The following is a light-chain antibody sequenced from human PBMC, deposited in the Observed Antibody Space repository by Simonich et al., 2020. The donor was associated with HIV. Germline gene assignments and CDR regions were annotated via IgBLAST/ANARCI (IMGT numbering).Light chain of an antibody. Sequence: DIQMTQSPSSVSASVGDRVTISCRASQGISSWLAWYQNKPGKAPRLLMYAASSLQSGVPSRFSGSASGTDFTLTISSLQPEDFATYYCQQSFSTPWTFGQGTTVDIK. J-gene: IGKJ1*01. CDR2: AAS. CDR1: QGISSW. CDR3: QQSFSTPWT. V-gene: IGKV1-12*01.